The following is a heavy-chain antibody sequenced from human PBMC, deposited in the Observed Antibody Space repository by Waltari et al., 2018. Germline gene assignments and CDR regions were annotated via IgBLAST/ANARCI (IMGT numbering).Heavy chain of an antibody. V-gene: IGHV4-34*01. CDR1: GGSFSGYY. J-gene: IGHJ4*02. CDR3: ARGRLIYCSSTSCRPFDY. CDR2: INHSGST. Sequence: QVQLQQCGAGLLKPSETLSLTCAVYGGSFSGYYWSWIRQPPGKGLEWIGEINHSGSTNYNPSLKSRVTISVDTSKNQFSLKLSSVTAADTAVYYCARGRLIYCSSTSCRPFDYWGQGTLVTVSS. D-gene: IGHD2-2*01.